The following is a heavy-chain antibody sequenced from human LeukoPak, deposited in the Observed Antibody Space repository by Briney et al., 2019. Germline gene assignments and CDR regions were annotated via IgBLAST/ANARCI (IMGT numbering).Heavy chain of an antibody. D-gene: IGHD1-26*01. Sequence: PSETLSLTCTVSGGSISSYYWSWIRQPPGKGLEWIGYIYYSGSTNYNPSLKSRVTISVDTSKNQFSLKLSSVTAADTAVYYCARDSISGAVGLDPWGQGTLVTVSS. CDR1: GGSISSYY. J-gene: IGHJ5*02. CDR3: ARDSISGAVGLDP. V-gene: IGHV4-59*01. CDR2: IYYSGST.